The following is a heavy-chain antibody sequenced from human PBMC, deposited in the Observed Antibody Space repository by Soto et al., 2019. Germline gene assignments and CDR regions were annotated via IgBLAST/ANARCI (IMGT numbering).Heavy chain of an antibody. CDR1: GFTFSNYA. CDR2: ISYDGSNK. J-gene: IGHJ4*02. CDR3: AREPAYYYGSSGYSVPFGY. Sequence: QVQLVESGGGVVQPGRSLRLSCAASGFTFSNYAMHWVRQAPGKGLEWVAVISYDGSNKYYADSVKGRFTISRDNSKNTLFLQMNSLRAEDTAVYYCAREPAYYYGSSGYSVPFGYWGQGTLVTVSS. V-gene: IGHV3-30-3*01. D-gene: IGHD3-22*01.